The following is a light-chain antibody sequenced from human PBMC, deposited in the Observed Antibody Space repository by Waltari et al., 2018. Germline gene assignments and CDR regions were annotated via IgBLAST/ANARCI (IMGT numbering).Light chain of an antibody. Sequence: QSVLPPPPSASGTPGQRVTIPCSGSSPNIGSNSVSWYQQLPGTAPKLLIYRTNQRPSGVPDRFSGSKSGTSASLAISGLRSEDEADYYCAAWDDSLSGPVFGGGTKLTVL. V-gene: IGLV1-47*01. J-gene: IGLJ2*01. CDR2: RTN. CDR1: SPNIGSNS. CDR3: AAWDDSLSGPV.